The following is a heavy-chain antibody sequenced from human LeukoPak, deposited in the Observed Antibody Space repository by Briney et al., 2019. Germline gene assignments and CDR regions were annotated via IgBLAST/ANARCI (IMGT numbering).Heavy chain of an antibody. CDR1: GFTFSGSA. D-gene: IGHD4-17*01. CDR3: ARESDYGDYVGY. Sequence: GGSLRLSCAASGFTFSGSAMHWVRQASGKGLEWVANIKQDGSEKYYVDSVKGRFTISRDNAKNSLYLQMNSLRAEDTAVYYCARESDYGDYVGYWGQGTLVTVSS. V-gene: IGHV3-7*01. CDR2: IKQDGSEK. J-gene: IGHJ4*02.